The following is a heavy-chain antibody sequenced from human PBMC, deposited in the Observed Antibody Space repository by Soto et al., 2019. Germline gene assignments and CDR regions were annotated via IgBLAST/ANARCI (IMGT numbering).Heavy chain of an antibody. J-gene: IGHJ4*02. CDR3: ARDKCTNGVCCFYY. CDR2: IIPIFGTA. CDR1: GGTFSSYA. V-gene: IGHV1-69*13. Sequence: GASVKVSCKASGGTFSSYAISWVRQAPGQGLEWMGGIIPIFGTANYAQKFQGRVTITADESTSTAYMELSSLRSEDTAVYYCARDKCTNGVCCFYYWGQRTLVTVSS. D-gene: IGHD2-8*01.